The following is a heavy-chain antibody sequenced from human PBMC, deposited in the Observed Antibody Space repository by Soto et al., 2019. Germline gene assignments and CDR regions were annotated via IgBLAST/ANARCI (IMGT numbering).Heavy chain of an antibody. V-gene: IGHV1-2*06. CDR3: ARDLGVGATRNMIDY. Sequence: GASVKVSCKASGYTFTGYYMHWVRQAPGQGLEWMGRINPNSGGTNYAQKFQGRVTMTRDTSISTAYMELSRLRSDDTAVYYCARDLGVGATRNMIDYWGQGTLVTVSS. D-gene: IGHD1-26*01. CDR1: GYTFTGYY. CDR2: INPNSGGT. J-gene: IGHJ4*02.